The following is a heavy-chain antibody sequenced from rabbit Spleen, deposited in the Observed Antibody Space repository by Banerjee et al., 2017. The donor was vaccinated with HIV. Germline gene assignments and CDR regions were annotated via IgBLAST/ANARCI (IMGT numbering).Heavy chain of an antibody. D-gene: IGHD4-2*01. Sequence: QEQLKESGGGLVKPGGTLTLTCTVSGFSLSNFAVTWVRQAPGKGLEWIGIVDASGSIYYASWAKGRFTISKTSTTVDLKMTSLTAADTATYFCARGAGSNYLVDLYFDIWGPGTLVTVS. V-gene: IGHV1S36*01. CDR3: ARGAGSNYLVDLYFDI. J-gene: IGHJ4*02. CDR2: VDASGSI. CDR1: GFSLSNFA.